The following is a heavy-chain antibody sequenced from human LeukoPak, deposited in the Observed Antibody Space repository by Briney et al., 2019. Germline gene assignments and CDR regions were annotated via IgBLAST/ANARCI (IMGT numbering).Heavy chain of an antibody. D-gene: IGHD4-17*01. CDR1: GDSVSSNSAA. Sequence: PSQTLRLTCAISGDSVSSNSAAWNWIRQSPSRGLEWLGRTYYRSNWFNDFALSVKSRITINPDTSKNQFSLQLNSVTPEDTAVYYCAKNYGDSNWFDPWGQGNVVSVSS. J-gene: IGHJ5*02. CDR2: TYYRSNWFN. V-gene: IGHV6-1*01. CDR3: AKNYGDSNWFDP.